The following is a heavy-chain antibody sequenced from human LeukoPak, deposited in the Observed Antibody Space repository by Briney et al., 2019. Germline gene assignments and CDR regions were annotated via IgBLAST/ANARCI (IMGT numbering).Heavy chain of an antibody. CDR3: ARHYGDYSDAFDI. V-gene: IGHV3-21*01. J-gene: IGHJ3*02. D-gene: IGHD4-17*01. CDR2: ISSSSSYI. Sequence: GGSLRLSCAASGFTFSSYSMNWVRQAPGKGLEWVSSISSSSSYIYYADSVKGRFTISRDNAKNSLYLQMNSLRAEDTAVYYCARHYGDYSDAFDIWGQGTMVTVSS. CDR1: GFTFSSYS.